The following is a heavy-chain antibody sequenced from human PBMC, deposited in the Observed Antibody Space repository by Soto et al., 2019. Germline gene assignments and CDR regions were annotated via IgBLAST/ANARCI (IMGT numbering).Heavy chain of an antibody. CDR2: INPSGGST. J-gene: IGHJ6*02. CDR3: ARDPHIVVVVAAPRVYYGMDV. D-gene: IGHD2-15*01. V-gene: IGHV1-46*01. Sequence: ASVKVSCKASGYTFTSYYMHWVRQAPGQGLEWMGIINPSGGSTSYAQKLQGRVTMTRDTSTSTVYMELSSLRSEDTAVYYCARDPHIVVVVAAPRVYYGMDVWGQGTTVTVSS. CDR1: GYTFTSYY.